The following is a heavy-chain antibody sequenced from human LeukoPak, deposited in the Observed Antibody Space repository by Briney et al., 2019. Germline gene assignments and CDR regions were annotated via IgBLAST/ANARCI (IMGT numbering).Heavy chain of an antibody. Sequence: SETLSLTCAVYGGSFSGYYWSWIRQPPGKGLEWIGEINHSGSTNYNPSLKSRVTISLDTSKNQFSLKLSSVTAADTAVYYCARGRYKGELPRVYYMDVWGKGTTVTVSS. CDR3: ARGRYKGELPRVYYMDV. CDR2: INHSGST. CDR1: GGSFSGYY. D-gene: IGHD1-14*01. J-gene: IGHJ6*03. V-gene: IGHV4-34*01.